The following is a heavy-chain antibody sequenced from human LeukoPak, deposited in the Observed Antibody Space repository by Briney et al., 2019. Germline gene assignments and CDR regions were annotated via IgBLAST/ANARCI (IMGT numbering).Heavy chain of an antibody. CDR2: ISPNGGST. Sequence: GGSLRLSCVASGFTFSRDTMHWVRQAPGKGLECVSAISPNGGSTYYADSVKGRFSISRDNPKNTLFLQTGSLSAEDMAIYYCAREHYGGNDYWGQGTLVTVSS. D-gene: IGHD4-23*01. V-gene: IGHV3-64*02. CDR1: GFTFSRDT. CDR3: AREHYGGNDY. J-gene: IGHJ4*02.